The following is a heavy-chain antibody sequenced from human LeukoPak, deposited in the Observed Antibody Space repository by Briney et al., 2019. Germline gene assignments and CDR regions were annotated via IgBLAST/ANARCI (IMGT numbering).Heavy chain of an antibody. CDR2: IFYSGST. V-gene: IGHV4-39*01. CDR1: GGSISSTSYY. Sequence: ASETLSLTCTVSGGSISSTSYYWGWIRQPPGKGLECIGSIFYSGSTYYTPSLKSRVTISVDTSKNQFSLKLSSVTAADTAVYYCARTRSLPRGYFDYWGQGTLVTVSS. CDR3: ARTRSLPRGYFDY. D-gene: IGHD4-23*01. J-gene: IGHJ4*02.